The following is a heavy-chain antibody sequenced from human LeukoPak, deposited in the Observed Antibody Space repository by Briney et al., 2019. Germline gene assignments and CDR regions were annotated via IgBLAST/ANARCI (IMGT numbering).Heavy chain of an antibody. V-gene: IGHV3-23*01. Sequence: GGSLRLSCAASGFTFSSCAMSWVRQAPGKGLEWVSAISGSGGSTYYADSVKGRFTISRDNSKNTLYLQMNSLRAEDTAVYYGAVAVVGGHDYWGQGTLVTVSS. J-gene: IGHJ4*02. CDR2: ISGSGGST. CDR1: GFTFSSCA. D-gene: IGHD6-19*01. CDR3: AVAVVGGHDY.